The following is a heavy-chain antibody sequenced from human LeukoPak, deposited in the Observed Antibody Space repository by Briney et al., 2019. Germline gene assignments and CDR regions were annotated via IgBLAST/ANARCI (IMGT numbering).Heavy chain of an antibody. CDR1: GYTFTGYY. CDR2: INPNSGGT. V-gene: IGHV1-2*02. CDR3: ARDGALLRYFDWLSAAYFDY. J-gene: IGHJ4*02. D-gene: IGHD3-9*01. Sequence: RASVKVSCKASGYTFTGYYMHWVRQAPGQGLEWMGWINPNSGGTNYAQRFQGRVTMTRDTSISTAYMELSRLRSDGTAVYYCARDGALLRYFDWLSAAYFDYWGQGTLVTVSS.